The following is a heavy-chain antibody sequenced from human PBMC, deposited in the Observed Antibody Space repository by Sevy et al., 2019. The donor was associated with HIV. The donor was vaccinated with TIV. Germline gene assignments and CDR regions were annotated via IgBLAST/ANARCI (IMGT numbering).Heavy chain of an antibody. J-gene: IGHJ4*02. D-gene: IGHD4-17*01. Sequence: GGSLRLSCVASGFLFSRYEMNWVRQVPGKGLEWVSYITNSGSSMSYSDSVRGRFTISRDNAKNSLFLQMNSLRAEDTAIYYCARDLPPSATTVAHFDYWGQGTLVTVSS. CDR3: ARDLPPSATTVAHFDY. CDR1: GFLFSRYE. V-gene: IGHV3-48*03. CDR2: ITNSGSSM.